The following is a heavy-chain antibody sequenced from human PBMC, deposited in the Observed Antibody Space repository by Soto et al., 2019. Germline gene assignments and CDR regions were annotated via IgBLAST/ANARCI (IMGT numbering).Heavy chain of an antibody. Sequence: RGSLRLSCAASGFGFSIYGMHWVRQAPGKGLEWVTIIWYDGSNKYYADSVKGRFTVSRDNSNNMVYLQMNSLRPEDTAQYYCARDHCTRTSCYRFDPWGQGTLVTVSS. V-gene: IGHV3-33*01. CDR1: GFGFSIYG. CDR3: ARDHCTRTSCYRFDP. D-gene: IGHD2-2*02. J-gene: IGHJ5*02. CDR2: IWYDGSNK.